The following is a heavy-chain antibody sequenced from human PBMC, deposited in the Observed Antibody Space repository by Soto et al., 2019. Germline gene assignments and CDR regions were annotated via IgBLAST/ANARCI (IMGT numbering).Heavy chain of an antibody. J-gene: IGHJ3*02. V-gene: IGHV1-18*01. CDR1: GYTFTSYG. CDR3: ARRGLWFGELPTFDI. Sequence: ASVKVSCKASGYTFTSYGISWVRQAPGQGLEWMGWISAYNGNTNYAQKLQGRVTMTTDTSTGTAYMELRSLRSDDTAVYYCARRGLWFGELPTFDIWGQGTMVTVSS. D-gene: IGHD3-10*01. CDR2: ISAYNGNT.